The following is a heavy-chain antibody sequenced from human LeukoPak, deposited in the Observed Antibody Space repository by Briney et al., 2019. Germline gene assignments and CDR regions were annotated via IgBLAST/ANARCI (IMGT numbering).Heavy chain of an antibody. D-gene: IGHD6-13*01. J-gene: IGHJ6*03. V-gene: IGHV4-59*11. Sequence: SETLSLTCTVSGGSISSHYWSWIRQPPGKGLEWIGYIYYSGSTNYNSSLKSRVTISVDTSKNQFSLKLSSVTAADTAVYYCARRVVAAAGRYYYYMDVWGKGTTVTVSS. CDR2: IYYSGST. CDR1: GGSISSHY. CDR3: ARRVVAAAGRYYYYMDV.